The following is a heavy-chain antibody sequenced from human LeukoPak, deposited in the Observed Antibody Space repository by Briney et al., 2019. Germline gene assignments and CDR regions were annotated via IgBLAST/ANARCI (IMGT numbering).Heavy chain of an antibody. Sequence: SETLSLTCTVSGGSISSYYWSWIRQPAGKGLEWIGRIYTSGSTNYNPSLKSRVTISVDTSKNQFSLKLSSVTAADTAVYYCARGGSGWANSLYYFDYWGQGTLVTVSS. V-gene: IGHV4-4*07. CDR1: GGSISSYY. J-gene: IGHJ4*02. D-gene: IGHD6-19*01. CDR2: IYTSGST. CDR3: ARGGSGWANSLYYFDY.